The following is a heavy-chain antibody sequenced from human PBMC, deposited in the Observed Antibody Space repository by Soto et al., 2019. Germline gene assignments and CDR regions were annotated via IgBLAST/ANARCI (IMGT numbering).Heavy chain of an antibody. CDR3: ARGPTGWFGYDY. V-gene: IGHV3-74*01. CDR2: INSGASTT. D-gene: IGHD3-10*01. J-gene: IGHJ4*02. CDR1: GFTFSSSW. Sequence: EVQLVESGGGLVQPGGSLRLSCAASGFTFSSSWMHWVRQAPGKGLVWVSRINSGASTTNYADSVKGRFTISRDNARNILYLQMDSLTADDTAVYYCARGPTGWFGYDYWGQGTLVTVSS.